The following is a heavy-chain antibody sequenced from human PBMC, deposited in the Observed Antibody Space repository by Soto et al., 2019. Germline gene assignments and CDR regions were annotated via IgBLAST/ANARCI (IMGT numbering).Heavy chain of an antibody. D-gene: IGHD3-22*01. CDR3: AKDLSGYLDAFDI. CDR2: ISYDGSNK. V-gene: IGHV3-30*18. CDR1: GLTFSSYG. Sequence: QVQLVESGGGVVQPGRSLRLSCAASGLTFSSYGMHWVRQAPGKGLEWVAVISYDGSNKYYADSVKGRFTISRDNSKNTLYLQMNSLRAEDTAVYYCAKDLSGYLDAFDIWGQGTMVTVSS. J-gene: IGHJ3*02.